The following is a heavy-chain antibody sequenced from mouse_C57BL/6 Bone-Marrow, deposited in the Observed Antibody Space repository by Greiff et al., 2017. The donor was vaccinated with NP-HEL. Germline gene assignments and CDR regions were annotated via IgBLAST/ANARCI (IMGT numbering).Heavy chain of an antibody. V-gene: IGHV1-55*01. J-gene: IGHJ1*03. Sequence: QVQLQQPGAELVKPGASVKMSCKASGYTFTSYWITWVKQRPGQGLEWIGDIYPGSGSTNYNEKFKSKATLTVDTSSSTAYRQLSSLTSEDSAVYYCARRYYGSSYWYFEVWGTGTTVTVSS. CDR3: ARRYYGSSYWYFEV. CDR1: GYTFTSYW. D-gene: IGHD1-1*01. CDR2: IYPGSGST.